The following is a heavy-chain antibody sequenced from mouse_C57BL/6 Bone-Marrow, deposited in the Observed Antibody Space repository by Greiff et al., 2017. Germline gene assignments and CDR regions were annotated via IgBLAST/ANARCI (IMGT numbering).Heavy chain of an antibody. CDR2: IYPGSGST. V-gene: IGHV1-55*01. D-gene: IGHD1-1*01. CDR1: GYTFTSYW. J-gene: IGHJ3*01. CDR3: ARERENYAWFAY. Sequence: QVQLQQPGAELVKPGASVKMSCKASGYTFTSYWITWVKQRPGQGLEWIGDIYPGSGSTNYNEKFKSKATLTVDTSSSTAHMELRSLTSEDSAVYYCARERENYAWFAYWGQGTLVTVSA.